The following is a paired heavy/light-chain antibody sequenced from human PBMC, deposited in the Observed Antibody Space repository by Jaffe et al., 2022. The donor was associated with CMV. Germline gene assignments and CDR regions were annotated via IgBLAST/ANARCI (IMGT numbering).Light chain of an antibody. J-gene: IGLJ2*01. CDR2: DTS. CDR3: LLSYSGAVV. V-gene: IGLV7-46*01. CDR1: TGAVTSRHY. Sequence: QAVVTQEPSLTVSPGGTVTLTCGSSTGAVTSRHYPYWFQQKPGQAPRTLIYDTSNKQSWTPARFSGSLLGGRAALTLSGAQPEDEADYYCLLSYSGAVVFGGGTKLTVL.
Heavy chain of an antibody. J-gene: IGHJ6*02. V-gene: IGHV1-69*01. CDR3: AKGGAAAGTPKNYYYYYGMDV. Sequence: QVQLVQSGAEVKKPGSSVKVSCRASGGTFNTYPISWVRQAPGQGLEWMGGIIPLFGAINYAQKFQGRVTIAADDSTSTVYMELSSLRSEDTAVYYCAKGGAAAGTPKNYYYYYGMDVWGQGTTVTVSS. D-gene: IGHD6-13*01. CDR1: GGTFNTYP. CDR2: IIPLFGAI.